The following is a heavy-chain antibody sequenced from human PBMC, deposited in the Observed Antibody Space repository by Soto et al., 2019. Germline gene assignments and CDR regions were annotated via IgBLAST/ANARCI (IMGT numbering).Heavy chain of an antibody. CDR1: GFTFSSYA. CDR3: ARDNGEGWFGP. D-gene: IGHD4-17*01. Sequence: QVQLVESGGGVVQPGRSLRLSCAASGFTFSSYAMHWVRQAPGKGLEWVAVISYDGSNKYYADSVKGRFTISIDNSKNTLYLQMDSLRAEDTAVYYCARDNGEGWFGPWGQGNLVTVSS. V-gene: IGHV3-30-3*01. J-gene: IGHJ5*02. CDR2: ISYDGSNK.